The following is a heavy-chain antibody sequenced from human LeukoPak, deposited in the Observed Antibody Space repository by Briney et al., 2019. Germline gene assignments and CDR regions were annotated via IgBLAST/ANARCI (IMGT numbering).Heavy chain of an antibody. Sequence: SETLSLTCAVYGGSFSGYYWSWIRQPPGKGLEWIGEINHSGSTNYNPSLKSRVTISVDTSKNQFSLKLSSVTAADTAVYYCARADGSGSFEFGYWGQGTLVTVSS. CDR3: ARADGSGSFEFGY. V-gene: IGHV4-34*01. CDR1: GGSFSGYY. CDR2: INHSGST. D-gene: IGHD3-10*01. J-gene: IGHJ4*02.